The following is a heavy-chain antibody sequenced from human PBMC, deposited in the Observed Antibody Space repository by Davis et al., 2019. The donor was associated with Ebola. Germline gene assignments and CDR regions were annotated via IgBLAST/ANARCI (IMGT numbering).Heavy chain of an antibody. Sequence: AASVKVSCKASGDTFSTYTVTWVRQAPGQGLEWMGGIIPIFGTADYAQKFQGRVTITADESTSTAYMELSSLRSEDTAVDYCARPSGETYYDFWNLDYWGQGTLGTVSS. D-gene: IGHD3-3*01. CDR3: ARPSGETYYDFWNLDY. J-gene: IGHJ4*02. CDR2: IIPIFGTA. CDR1: GDTFSTYT. V-gene: IGHV1-69*13.